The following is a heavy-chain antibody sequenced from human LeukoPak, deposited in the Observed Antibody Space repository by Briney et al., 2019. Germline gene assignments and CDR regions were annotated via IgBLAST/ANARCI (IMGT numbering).Heavy chain of an antibody. CDR1: GVSIFSYY. CDR3: ATGRSIRYFDY. Sequence: SETLSLTCSVSGVSIFSYYWNWIRQPPGKGLEWIGYVHYSGSTNYNPSLKSRVTISVDTSKSQFSLKLSSATAADTAVYYCATGRSIRYFDYWGQGTLLAVSS. D-gene: IGHD3-9*01. CDR2: VHYSGST. V-gene: IGHV4-59*08. J-gene: IGHJ4*02.